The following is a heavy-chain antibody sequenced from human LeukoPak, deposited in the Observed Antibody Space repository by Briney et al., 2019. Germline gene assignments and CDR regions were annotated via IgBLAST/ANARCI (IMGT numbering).Heavy chain of an antibody. CDR1: GYTFTSYD. CDR3: STTVVTDVHPVDY. V-gene: IGHV1-8*01. D-gene: IGHD4-23*01. CDR2: MNPNSGNT. J-gene: IGHJ4*02. Sequence: GASVKVSCKASGYTFTSYDINWVRQATGQGLEWMGWMNPNSGNTGYAQKFQGRVTMTRNTSISTAYMELSSLRSEDTAVYYRSTTVVTDVHPVDYWGQGTLVTVSS.